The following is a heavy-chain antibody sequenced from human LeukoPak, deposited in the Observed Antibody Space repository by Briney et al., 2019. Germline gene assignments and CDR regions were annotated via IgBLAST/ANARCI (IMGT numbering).Heavy chain of an antibody. J-gene: IGHJ4*02. D-gene: IGHD7-27*01. CDR3: AIDPNWGTHS. Sequence: PGGSLRLSCAASGFTFSNYTMYWVRHPPGKSLEWVSIIGNNSGGIHYADSVKGRFTISRDNFKNALYLQMNSLRVEDTAVYYCAIDPNWGTHSWGQGVLVTVSS. V-gene: IGHV3-23*01. CDR2: IGNNSGGI. CDR1: GFTFSNYT.